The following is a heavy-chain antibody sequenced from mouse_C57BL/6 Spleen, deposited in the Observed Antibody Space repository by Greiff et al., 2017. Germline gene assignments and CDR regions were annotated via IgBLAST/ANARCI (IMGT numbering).Heavy chain of an antibody. V-gene: IGHV1-76*01. CDR3: ARGGYPYFAMGY. CDR2: IYPGSGNT. J-gene: IGHJ4*01. Sequence: QVQLQQSGAELVRPGASVKLSCKASGYTFTDYYINWVKQRPGQGLEWIARIYPGSGNTYYNEKFKGKATMTAEKSSSTAYMQLSRLTSEDSAVYFCARGGYPYFAMGYWGQGTSVTVSS. D-gene: IGHD2-2*01. CDR1: GYTFTDYY.